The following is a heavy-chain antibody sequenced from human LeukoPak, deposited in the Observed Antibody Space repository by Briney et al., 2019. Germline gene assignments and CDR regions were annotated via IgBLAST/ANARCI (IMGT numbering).Heavy chain of an antibody. J-gene: IGHJ5*01. V-gene: IGHV3-23*01. CDR3: ANPLSHRNWFDS. CDR2: ISSSGGNT. CDR1: GFTFTNYA. Sequence: GGSLRLSCAASGFTFTNYAMSWVRQAPGKGLEWVSTISSSGGNTYYADSEKGRFSISRDNSKNILSLLMNSLRAADTAVYYCANPLSHRNWFDSWGQGNLVTVSS.